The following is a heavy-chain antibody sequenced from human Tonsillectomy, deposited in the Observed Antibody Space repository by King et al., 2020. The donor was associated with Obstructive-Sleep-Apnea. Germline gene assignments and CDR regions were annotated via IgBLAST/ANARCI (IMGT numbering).Heavy chain of an antibody. Sequence: VQLVESGGGVVQPGRSLRLSCAASGFTFSSDGMHWVRQAPGKGLEWVAVIWDDGRNKYYGDSGKGRFTISRDNSKNTLYLQMNSLRAEDTAVYYCARDGVEYCSSTSCSEYYFDYWGQGTLVTVSS. D-gene: IGHD2-2*01. CDR3: ARDGVEYCSSTSCSEYYFDY. J-gene: IGHJ4*02. V-gene: IGHV3-33*01. CDR2: IWDDGRNK. CDR1: GFTFSSDG.